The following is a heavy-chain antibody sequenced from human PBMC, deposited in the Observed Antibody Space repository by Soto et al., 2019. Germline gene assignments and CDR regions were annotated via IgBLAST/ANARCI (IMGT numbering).Heavy chain of an antibody. CDR3: ARAIFRESWFDP. CDR2: ISYDGSNK. J-gene: IGHJ5*02. V-gene: IGHV3-30-3*01. Sequence: QVQLVESGGGVVQPGRSLRLSCAASGFTFSSYAMHWVRQAPGKGLEWVAVISYDGSNKYYADSVKGRFTISRDNSKNTLYLQMNSLRAEDTAVYYCARAIFRESWFDPWGQGTLVTVSS. D-gene: IGHD3-10*01. CDR1: GFTFSSYA.